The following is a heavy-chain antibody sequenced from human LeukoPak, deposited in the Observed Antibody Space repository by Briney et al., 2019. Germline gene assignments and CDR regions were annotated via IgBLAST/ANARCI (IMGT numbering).Heavy chain of an antibody. CDR3: ARRDKYSSGWFGFDY. Sequence: SETLSLTCTVSGGSISSYYWSWIRQPPGKGLEWIGYIYYSGSTNYNPSLKSRVTISVDTSENQFSLKLSSVTAADTAVYYCARRDKYSSGWFGFDYWGQGTLVTVSS. V-gene: IGHV4-59*08. CDR2: IYYSGST. D-gene: IGHD6-19*01. J-gene: IGHJ4*02. CDR1: GGSISSYY.